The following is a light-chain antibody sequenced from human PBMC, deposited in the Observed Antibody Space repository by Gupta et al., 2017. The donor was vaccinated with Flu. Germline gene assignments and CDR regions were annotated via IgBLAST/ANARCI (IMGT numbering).Light chain of an antibody. CDR3: ATWEDRLNGRGV. CDR2: KNN. J-gene: IGLJ3*02. CDR1: SSAIGGNT. Sequence: VTIFCCGSSSAIGGNTVNWYQQLPGAAPNLLIYKNNQRPSGVPDRCSGSKSGTSASLAISGLQSEDEADYYCATWEDRLNGRGVFGAGTKLTVL. V-gene: IGLV1-44*01.